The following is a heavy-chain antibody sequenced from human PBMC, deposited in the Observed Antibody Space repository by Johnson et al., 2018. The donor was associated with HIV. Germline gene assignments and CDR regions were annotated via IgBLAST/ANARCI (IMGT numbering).Heavy chain of an antibody. CDR3: AATYYNFWSGYSGALGS. CDR2: IWYDGSNK. J-gene: IGHJ3*02. CDR1: GFTFSSYG. V-gene: IGHV3-33*01. D-gene: IGHD3-3*01. Sequence: VQLVESGGGVVQPGRSLRLSCAASGFTFSSYGMHWVRQAPGKGLESVAVIWYDGSNKYYVDSVKGRFTVSRENAKNTVYLQMNSLRAEDTAVYYCAATYYNFWSGYSGALGSWGQGTMVPVSS.